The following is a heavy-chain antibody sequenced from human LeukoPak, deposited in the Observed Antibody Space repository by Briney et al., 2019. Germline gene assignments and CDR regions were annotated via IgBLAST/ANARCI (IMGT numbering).Heavy chain of an antibody. CDR1: GGSVSSTNW. Sequence: SETLSLTCGVSGGSVSSTNWWTWIRQPPGKGLEWIGEVHLDGRTNFNPSLKSRLTMSVDLSENHVSLKLTSVTAADTAVYYCARVDYGDSSFDYWGQGTLVTVSS. V-gene: IGHV4-4*02. CDR2: VHLDGRT. J-gene: IGHJ4*02. D-gene: IGHD4-17*01. CDR3: ARVDYGDSSFDY.